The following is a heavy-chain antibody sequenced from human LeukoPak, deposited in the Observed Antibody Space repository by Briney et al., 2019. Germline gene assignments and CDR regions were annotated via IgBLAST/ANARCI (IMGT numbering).Heavy chain of an antibody. CDR3: ARGMGAVPRTFDI. Sequence: PGGPLRLSCAASGFTFTTYSMNWVRQAPGKGLEWVSSIYSSTSFIYYADSVKGRFTISRDNAKNSLYLEMNSLRAEDTAVYYCARGMGAVPRTFDIWGQGTTVTVSS. CDR1: GFTFTTYS. V-gene: IGHV3-21*04. D-gene: IGHD3-10*01. CDR2: IYSSTSFI. J-gene: IGHJ3*02.